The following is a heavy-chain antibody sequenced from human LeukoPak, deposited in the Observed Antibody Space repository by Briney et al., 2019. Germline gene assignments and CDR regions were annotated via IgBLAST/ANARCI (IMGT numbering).Heavy chain of an antibody. CDR2: ISYDGSNK. D-gene: IGHD2-2*02. V-gene: IGHV3-30-3*01. CDR1: GFTFSTYA. Sequence: PGGSLRLSCAASGFTFSTYAVDWVRQAPGTGLEWVAVISYDGSNKDYADAVKGRFTISRDNSKNTLYLQMNSLRAEDTAAYYCASYCTSTNCYTSGDYWGQGTLVTVSS. J-gene: IGHJ4*02. CDR3: ASYCTSTNCYTSGDY.